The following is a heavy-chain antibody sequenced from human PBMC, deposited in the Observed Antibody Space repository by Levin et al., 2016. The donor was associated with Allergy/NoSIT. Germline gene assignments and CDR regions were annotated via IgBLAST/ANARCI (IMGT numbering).Heavy chain of an antibody. D-gene: IGHD5-24*01. CDR1: GGSISSGGYS. V-gene: IGHV4-30-4*07. CDR3: ARSAGYNIKVFDY. CDR2: IYYSGST. Sequence: LRLSCAVSGGSISSGGYSWSWIRQPPGKGLEWIGYIYYSGSTYYNPSLNGRVTISIHTSKNQFSLKLSSVTAADTAVYYCARSAGYNIKVFDYWGQGTLVTVSS. J-gene: IGHJ4*02.